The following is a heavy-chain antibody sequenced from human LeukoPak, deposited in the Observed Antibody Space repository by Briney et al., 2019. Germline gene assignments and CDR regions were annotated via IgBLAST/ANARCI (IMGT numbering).Heavy chain of an antibody. CDR2: IYYSGST. Sequence: SETLSLTCTVSGGSISTTNYYWGWIRQPPGKGLEWIGSIYYSGSTYYNPSLKSRVTISVDTSKNQFSLKLSSVTAADTAVYYCARMTSSGWSDDVWGKGTTVTVSS. J-gene: IGHJ6*04. CDR1: GGSISTTNYY. D-gene: IGHD6-19*01. V-gene: IGHV4-39*07. CDR3: ARMTSSGWSDDV.